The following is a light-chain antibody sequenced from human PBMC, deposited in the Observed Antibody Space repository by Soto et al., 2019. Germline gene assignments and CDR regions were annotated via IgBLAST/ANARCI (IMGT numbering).Light chain of an antibody. Sequence: QSALTQPASVSGSPGQSITISCTGTSSDDGGYNYVPWYQQHPGKAPKLMIYEVTNRPSGVSNRFSGTKSGNTASLTISGLQAEDEADYYCSSYTNSSTFVFGTGTKVTVL. CDR3: SSYTNSSTFV. V-gene: IGLV2-14*01. CDR1: SSDDGGYNY. J-gene: IGLJ1*01. CDR2: EVT.